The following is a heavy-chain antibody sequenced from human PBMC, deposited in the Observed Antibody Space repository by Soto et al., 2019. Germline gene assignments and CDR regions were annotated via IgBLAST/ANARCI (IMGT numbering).Heavy chain of an antibody. CDR3: ANNRYPYGDYGGHFDY. V-gene: IGHV3-23*01. J-gene: IGHJ4*02. CDR1: GFTFSSYA. D-gene: IGHD4-17*01. CDR2: ISVSGGNT. Sequence: EVQLLESGGDLVQPGGSLRLSCAASGFTFSSYAMTWVRQAPGKGLEWVSAISVSGGNTYYADSVKGRFTISRDNTKNTLYLQRNRLRAEGTAVYYCANNRYPYGDYGGHFDYWGQGTLVTVSS.